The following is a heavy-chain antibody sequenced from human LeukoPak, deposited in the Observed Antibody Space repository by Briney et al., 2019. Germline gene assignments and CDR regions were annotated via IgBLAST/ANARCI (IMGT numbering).Heavy chain of an antibody. D-gene: IGHD4-17*01. J-gene: IGHJ4*02. CDR1: GYTFSGYY. CDR2: INPDSGGT. V-gene: IGHV1-2*02. Sequence: ASVKVSCKASGYTFSGYYMHWVRQAPGQGLEWMGWINPDSGGTNYAQKFQGRVTMTRDTSISTAYMELSRLKSDDTAVYYCARERTDYGDQPFDLWGRGTLVTVSS. CDR3: ARERTDYGDQPFDL.